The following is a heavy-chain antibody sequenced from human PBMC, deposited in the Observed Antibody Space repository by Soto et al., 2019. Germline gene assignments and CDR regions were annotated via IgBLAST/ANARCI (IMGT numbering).Heavy chain of an antibody. Sequence: EASVKVSCKASGYTFSGYSITWVRQAPGQGLEWMGRISGYNGNTNYARTLRGRLTLTTDTSTSTVYMELRSLTSDDTAVYYCARDVFCGGAPACPDMDVWGQGTTVTVSS. J-gene: IGHJ6*02. D-gene: IGHD2-21*01. CDR2: ISGYNGNT. CDR3: ARDVFCGGAPACPDMDV. V-gene: IGHV1-18*04. CDR1: GYTFSGYS.